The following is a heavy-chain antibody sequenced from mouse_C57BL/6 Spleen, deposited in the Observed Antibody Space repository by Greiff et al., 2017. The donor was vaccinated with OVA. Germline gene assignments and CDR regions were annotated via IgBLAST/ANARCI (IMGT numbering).Heavy chain of an antibody. CDR2: IYPGSGST. CDR3: AREGSNPFAD. V-gene: IGHV1-55*01. CDR1: GYTFTSYW. D-gene: IGHD2-5*01. J-gene: IGHJ3*01. Sequence: QVQLQQPGAELVKPGASVKMSCKASGYTFTSYWITWVKQRPGQGLEWIGDIYPGSGSTNYNEKFKSKATLTVDKSSSTAYMQLSSLTSEDSAVYYCAREGSNPFADWGQGTLVTVSA.